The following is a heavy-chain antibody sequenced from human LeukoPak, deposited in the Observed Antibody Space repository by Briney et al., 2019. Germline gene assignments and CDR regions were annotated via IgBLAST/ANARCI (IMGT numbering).Heavy chain of an antibody. V-gene: IGHV3-23*01. CDR3: AKAVSRGYSYGPFDY. D-gene: IGHD5-18*01. CDR1: GFPLSSYA. Sequence: GGSLRLSCAASGFPLSSYAMSWVRQASGKGLEWVSATSSSDPGTYYADSVKGRFTISRDNSKNTLYLQMNSLRAEDTAVYYCAKAVSRGYSYGPFDYWGQGTLVTVSS. CDR2: TSSSDPGT. J-gene: IGHJ4*02.